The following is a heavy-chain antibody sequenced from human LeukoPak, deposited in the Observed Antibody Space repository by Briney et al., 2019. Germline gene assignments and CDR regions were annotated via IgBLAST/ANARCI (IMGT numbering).Heavy chain of an antibody. J-gene: IGHJ4*02. CDR1: GGSISSGGYY. D-gene: IGHD3-22*01. Sequence: SETLSLTCTVSGGSISSGGYYWSWIRQHPGKGLEWIGYIYYSGSTYYNPSLKSRVTISVDTSKNQFSLKLSSVTAADTAVYYCARGGVVVSNLDYWGQGTLVTVSP. CDR3: ARGGVVVSNLDY. CDR2: IYYSGST. V-gene: IGHV4-31*03.